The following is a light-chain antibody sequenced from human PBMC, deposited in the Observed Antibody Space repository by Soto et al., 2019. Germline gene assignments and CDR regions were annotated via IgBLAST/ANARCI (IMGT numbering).Light chain of an antibody. CDR1: SSDVGGYNF. CDR3: SSYAGGIKWV. Sequence: QSALTQPPSASGSPGQSVTISCTGTSSDVGGYNFVSWYQQHPGKAPTFMIYEVSKRPSGVPDRFSGSKSGNTASLTVSGLQAEDEADYYCSSYAGGIKWVFGGGTKVTVL. CDR2: EVS. J-gene: IGLJ3*02. V-gene: IGLV2-8*01.